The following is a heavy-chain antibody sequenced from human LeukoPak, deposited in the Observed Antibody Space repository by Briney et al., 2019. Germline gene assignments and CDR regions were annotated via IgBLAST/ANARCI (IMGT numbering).Heavy chain of an antibody. CDR3: AACSGGSCYPGDAFDI. D-gene: IGHD2-15*01. Sequence: GASVKVSCKASGYTFTSYGISWVRQAPGQGLEWMGWISAYNGNTNYAQKLQGRVTMTTDTSTSTAYMELRSLRSDDTAVYYCAACSGGSCYPGDAFDIWGQGTMVTVSS. J-gene: IGHJ3*02. CDR2: ISAYNGNT. CDR1: GYTFTSYG. V-gene: IGHV1-18*01.